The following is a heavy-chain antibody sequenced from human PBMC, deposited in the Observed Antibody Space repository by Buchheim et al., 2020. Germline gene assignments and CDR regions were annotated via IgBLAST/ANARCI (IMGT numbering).Heavy chain of an antibody. CDR1: GFTFNTYD. D-gene: IGHD3-10*01. CDR3: ARGSPLTYGNFDF. Sequence: EVQLVESGGGLAQPGGSLRLSCVTSGFTFNTYDMHWVRQVSGNRLAWVAGIGNADDTYYPNSVRGRFVISRDVSRNSVFLQMNNLRAGDTAVYYCARGSPLTYGNFDFWGQGTL. J-gene: IGHJ4*02. CDR2: IGNADDT. V-gene: IGHV3-13*04.